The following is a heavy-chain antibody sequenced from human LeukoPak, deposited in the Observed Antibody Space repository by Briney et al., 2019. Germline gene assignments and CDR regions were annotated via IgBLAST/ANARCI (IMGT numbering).Heavy chain of an antibody. CDR1: GGTFSSYA. Sequence: SVKVSCKASGGTFSSYAISWVRQAPGQGLEWMGGIIPIFGTANYAQKFQGRVTITADESTTTAYMELSSLRSEDTAVYYCAREGGSSPRRISCYFDYWARGPRVTVPS. J-gene: IGHJ4*02. D-gene: IGHD1-26*01. V-gene: IGHV1-69*01. CDR3: AREGGSSPRRISCYFDY. CDR2: IIPIFGTA.